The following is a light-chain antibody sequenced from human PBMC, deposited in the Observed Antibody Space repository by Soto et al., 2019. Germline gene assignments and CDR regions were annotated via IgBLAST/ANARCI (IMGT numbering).Light chain of an antibody. Sequence: DFQMTQSPSSLYASVGDRVSITCRASQSIGTSLNWYQQKPGKDPKLLIYSASTLHGGGRSRFGGSGSGTDFTLTISSLQPEVFATYYCQQSYTPPFTFGPGTKVDV. V-gene: IGKV1-39*01. CDR1: QSIGTS. CDR3: QQSYTPPFT. J-gene: IGKJ3*01. CDR2: SAS.